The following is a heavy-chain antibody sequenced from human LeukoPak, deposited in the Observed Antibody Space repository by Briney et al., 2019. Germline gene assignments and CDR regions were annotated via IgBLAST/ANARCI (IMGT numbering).Heavy chain of an antibody. V-gene: IGHV1-8*03. CDR3: ARNHNPPYYYYMDV. J-gene: IGHJ6*03. CDR1: GYTFTSFD. Sequence: ASVKVSCKASGYTFTSFDIDWVRQATGQGLEWMGWMNPNSGNTGYAQKFQGRVTITRNTSISTAYMELSSLRSEDTAVYYCARNHNPPYYYYMDVWGKGTTVTVSS. CDR2: MNPNSGNT. D-gene: IGHD1-14*01.